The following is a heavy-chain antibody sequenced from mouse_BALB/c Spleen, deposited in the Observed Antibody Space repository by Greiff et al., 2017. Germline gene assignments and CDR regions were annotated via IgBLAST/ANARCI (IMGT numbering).Heavy chain of an antibody. CDR2: ISYSGST. Sequence: EVQLQESGPGLVKPSQSLSLTCTVTGYSITSDYAWNWIRQFPGNKLEWMGYISYSGSTSYNPSLKSRISITRDTSKNQFFLQLNSVTTEDTATYYCARDRYDVYYAMDYWGQGTSVTVSS. D-gene: IGHD2-14*01. J-gene: IGHJ4*01. CDR1: GYSITSDYA. CDR3: ARDRYDVYYAMDY. V-gene: IGHV3-2*02.